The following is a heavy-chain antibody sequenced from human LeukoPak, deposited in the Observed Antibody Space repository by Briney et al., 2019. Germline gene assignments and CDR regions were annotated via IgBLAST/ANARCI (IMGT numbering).Heavy chain of an antibody. V-gene: IGHV2-5*01. CDR1: GFSLSTRGVG. D-gene: IGHD6-19*01. CDR2: IYWNDDN. J-gene: IGHJ4*02. CDR3: AHGSGWLYDY. Sequence: SGPTLVKPTQPLTLTCTFSGFSLSTRGVGVGWIRQPPGKALEWLALIYWNDDNRYSPSLKSRLTITKDTSKNQVVLTMTNMDPVDTARYYCAHGSGWLYDYWGQGTLVTVSS.